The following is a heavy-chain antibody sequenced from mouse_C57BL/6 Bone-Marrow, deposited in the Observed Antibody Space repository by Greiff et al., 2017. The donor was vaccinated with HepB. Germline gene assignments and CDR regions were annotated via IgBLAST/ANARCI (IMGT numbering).Heavy chain of an antibody. Sequence: EVKLVESGPGLAKPSQSLSLTCSVTGYSITSYYLNWVRQFPGNKLEYIGYISESGSTYYNPSNNSRISITRDTSKNHEYLQLNSVTTKNTATYYCARYHPYYDALDYWGQGTSVTVSS. CDR2: ISESGST. CDR3: ARYHPYYDALDY. CDR1: GYSITSYY. J-gene: IGHJ4*01. V-gene: IGHV3-8*01.